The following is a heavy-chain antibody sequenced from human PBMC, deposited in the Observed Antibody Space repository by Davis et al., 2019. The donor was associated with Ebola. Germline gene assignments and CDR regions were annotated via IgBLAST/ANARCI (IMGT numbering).Heavy chain of an antibody. CDR2: ISSSSSYI. CDR3: ARGRDYYDSSGYSDAFDI. CDR1: GFTFSSYS. V-gene: IGHV3-21*01. D-gene: IGHD3-22*01. Sequence: GESLKISCAASGFTFSSYSMNWVRQAPGKRLEWVSSISSSSSYIYYADSVKGRFTISRDNAKNSLYLQMNSLRAEDTAVYYCARGRDYYDSSGYSDAFDIWGQGTMVTVSS. J-gene: IGHJ3*02.